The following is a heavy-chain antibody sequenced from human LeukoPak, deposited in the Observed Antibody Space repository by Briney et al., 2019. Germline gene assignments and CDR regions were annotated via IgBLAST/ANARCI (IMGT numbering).Heavy chain of an antibody. D-gene: IGHD5-12*01. CDR2: ISRNGTRT. V-gene: IGHV3-64*02. J-gene: IGHJ4*02. CDR3: VRASFYTGYDRGFGY. CDR1: GFTFSDHA. Sequence: GGSLRLSCATSGFTFSDHALHWVRQAPGKGLQYVSAISRNGTRTFYADSVKDRFTISRDNSTKTLYLQMGSLRVEDMGVYYCVRASFYTGYDRGFGYWGQGTLVTVSS.